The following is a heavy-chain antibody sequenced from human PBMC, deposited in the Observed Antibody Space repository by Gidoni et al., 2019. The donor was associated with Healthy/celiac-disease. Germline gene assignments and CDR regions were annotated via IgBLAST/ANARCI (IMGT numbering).Heavy chain of an antibody. CDR1: GFTFDDYA. CDR3: ARRACTGGDCYFDY. D-gene: IGHD2-8*02. V-gene: IGHV3-20*04. J-gene: IGHJ4*02. Sequence: EVQLVESGGGVVRPGGSLRLSCSGSGFTFDDYAMSWVRQAPGKGLEWVAGLNWNGGSTGYADSVKGRFTISRDNAKNSLYLQMNSLRAEDTALYYCARRACTGGDCYFDYWGQGTLVTVSS. CDR2: LNWNGGST.